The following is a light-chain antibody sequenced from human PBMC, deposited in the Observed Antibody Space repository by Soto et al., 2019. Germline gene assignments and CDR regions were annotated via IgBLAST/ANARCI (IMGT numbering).Light chain of an antibody. V-gene: IGKV3-20*01. CDR2: GAS. J-gene: IGKJ1*01. CDR1: QSVRSS. CDR3: QQSGSSTRT. Sequence: IVLTQSPGTRSLSPGERATLSCRASQSVRSSLGWYQQKHGQAPRLLIYGASSRATGIPDRFSGSGSGTDGTLTISRLEKEDGSVYYCQQSGSSTRTFGQGTKVDIK.